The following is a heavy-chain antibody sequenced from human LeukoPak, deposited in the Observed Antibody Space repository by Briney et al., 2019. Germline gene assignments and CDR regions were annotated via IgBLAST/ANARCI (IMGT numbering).Heavy chain of an antibody. J-gene: IGHJ4*02. Sequence: GGSLRLSCAASGFTFSSYWMHWVRQAPGKGLVWVSRINSDGSSTSYADSVKGRFTISRDNAKNTLYLQMNSLRAEDTAAYYCAREGSGWYYFDYWGQGTLVTVSS. V-gene: IGHV3-74*01. CDR2: INSDGSST. CDR3: AREGSGWYYFDY. CDR1: GFTFSSYW. D-gene: IGHD6-19*01.